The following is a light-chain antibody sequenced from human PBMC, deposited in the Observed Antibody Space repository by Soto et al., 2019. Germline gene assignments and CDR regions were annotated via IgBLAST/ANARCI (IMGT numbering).Light chain of an antibody. CDR1: SSNVGSYKL. V-gene: IGLV2-23*02. CDR3: CSSGGSPTYV. CDR2: EVN. J-gene: IGLJ1*01. Sequence: QSVLTQPASVSGSPGQSITISCTGTSSNVGSYKLVSWYQQHPGKAPKLMIFEVNKRPSGVSNRFSGSKSGSTASLTISGLKAEQEAAYYCCSSGGSPTYVFGTGTKVTV.